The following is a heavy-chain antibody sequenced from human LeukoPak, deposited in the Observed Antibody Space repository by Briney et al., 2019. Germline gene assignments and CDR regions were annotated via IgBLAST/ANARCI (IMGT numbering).Heavy chain of an antibody. CDR2: INWNGGST. D-gene: IGHD3-22*01. CDR3: ARDPHKYYYDTRGYYYYFDN. Sequence: PGGSLRLSCAASGFTFDDYGMSWVRQAPGKGLEWVSGINWNGGSTGYADSVKGRFTISRDNAKNSLYLQMNSLRAEDTALYYCARDPHKYYYDTRGYYYYFDNWGQGTLVTVSS. V-gene: IGHV3-20*04. J-gene: IGHJ4*02. CDR1: GFTFDDYG.